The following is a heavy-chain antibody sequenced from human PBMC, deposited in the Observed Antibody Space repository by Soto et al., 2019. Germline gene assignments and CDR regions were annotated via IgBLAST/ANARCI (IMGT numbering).Heavy chain of an antibody. CDR2: ISWNSGSI. CDR1: GFTFDDYA. Sequence: EVQLVESGGGLVQPGRSLRLSCAASGFTFDDYAMHWVRQAPGKGLEWVSGISWNSGSIGYADSVKGRFTISRDNAKNSPYLQMNSLRAEDTALYYCAKDRSLAHTVTTNYAFDIWGQGTMVTVSS. J-gene: IGHJ3*02. V-gene: IGHV3-9*01. D-gene: IGHD4-17*01. CDR3: AKDRSLAHTVTTNYAFDI.